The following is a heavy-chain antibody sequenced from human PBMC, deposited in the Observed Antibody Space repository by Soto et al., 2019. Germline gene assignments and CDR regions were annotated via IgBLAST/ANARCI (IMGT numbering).Heavy chain of an antibody. V-gene: IGHV5-51*01. CDR3: ILSAPGLRWFDP. D-gene: IGHD6-13*01. J-gene: IGHJ5*02. Sequence: PGESLKISCEGSGYSFTNHWIGWVRQMPGKGLEWMGSIYPGDSETKYSPSFQGQVTLSADRSVSTAYLQWSSLKASDTAIFYCILSAPGLRWFDPWGQGTLVTV. CDR2: IYPGDSET. CDR1: GYSFTNHW.